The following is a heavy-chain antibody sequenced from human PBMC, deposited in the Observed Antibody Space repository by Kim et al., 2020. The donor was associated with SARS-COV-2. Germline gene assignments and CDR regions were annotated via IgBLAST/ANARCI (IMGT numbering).Heavy chain of an antibody. CDR3: ARGFGSYSSSNQLADAFDI. CDR2: ISYDGSNK. V-gene: IGHV3-30-3*01. J-gene: IGHJ3*02. CDR1: GFTFSSYA. Sequence: GGSLRLSCAASGFTFSSYAMHWVRQAPGKGLEWVAVISYDGSNKYYADSVKGRFTISRDNSKNTLYLQMNSLRAEDTAVYYCARGFGSYSSSNQLADAFDIWGQGTMVTVSS. D-gene: IGHD6-6*01.